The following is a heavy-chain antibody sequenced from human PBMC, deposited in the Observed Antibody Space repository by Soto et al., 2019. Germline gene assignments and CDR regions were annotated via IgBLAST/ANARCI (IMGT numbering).Heavy chain of an antibody. D-gene: IGHD3-22*01. CDR3: VSPHSDSSNAFDL. V-gene: IGHV3-30-3*01. Sequence: QRQLVESGGGVVQPGRSLRLPCAASGFSFSHYAMHWVRQPPGKGLEWVALISYDGDNQYFTDSVRGRFTISRDNSKTTVYLEMNSLRLDDTATYYCVSPHSDSSNAFDLWGQGTLVTVSS. CDR2: ISYDGDNQ. J-gene: IGHJ5*02. CDR1: GFSFSHYA.